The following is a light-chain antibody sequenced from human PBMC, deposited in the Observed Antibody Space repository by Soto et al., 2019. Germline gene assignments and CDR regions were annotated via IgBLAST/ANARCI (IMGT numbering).Light chain of an antibody. CDR1: QSGRNN. CDR2: GAS. Sequence: EIVMTQSTATLSVSPGDRATLSCRASQSGRNNLAWYQQKPGQAPRLLIYGASTRATGIAARFSGSGSGTEFTLTINSLQSNDFAVYFCQLYNNWPPCTFGQGTKVEFK. CDR3: QLYNNWPPCT. J-gene: IGKJ1*01. V-gene: IGKV3-15*01.